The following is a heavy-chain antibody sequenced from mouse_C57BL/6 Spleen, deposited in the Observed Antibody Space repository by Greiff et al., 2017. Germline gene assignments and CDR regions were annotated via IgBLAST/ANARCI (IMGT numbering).Heavy chain of an antibody. D-gene: IGHD1-1*01. CDR2: IRLKSDNYAT. Sequence: EVQLVESGGGLVQPGGSMKLSCVASGFTFSNYWMNWVRQSPEKGLEWVAQIRLKSDNYATHYAESVKGRFTISRDDSKSSVYLQMNNLRAEDTGIYYCTAFITTVVATRYFDVWGTGTTVTVSS. CDR3: TAFITTVVATRYFDV. V-gene: IGHV6-3*01. CDR1: GFTFSNYW. J-gene: IGHJ1*03.